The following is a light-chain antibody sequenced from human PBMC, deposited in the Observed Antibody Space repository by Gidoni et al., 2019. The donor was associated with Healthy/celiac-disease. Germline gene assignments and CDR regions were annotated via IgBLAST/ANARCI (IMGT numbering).Light chain of an antibody. J-gene: IGLJ3*02. Sequence: QSVLPQPPSASGTPGQRVTISCSGSSSNIGSNTVNWYQQLPGTAPKLLIYSNNPRPSGVPDRFSGSKSGTSASLAISGLQSEDEADYYCAAWDDSLNGWVFGGGTKLTVL. CDR2: SNN. V-gene: IGLV1-44*01. CDR1: SSNIGSNT. CDR3: AAWDDSLNGWV.